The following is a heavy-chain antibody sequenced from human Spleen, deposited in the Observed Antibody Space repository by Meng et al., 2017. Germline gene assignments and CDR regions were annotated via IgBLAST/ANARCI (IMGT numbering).Heavy chain of an antibody. CDR2: ISGIGTTI. Sequence: GGSLRLSCAASGFTFSGYYMSWIRQAPGKGLEWISYISGIGTTIYYADSVKGRFTISRDNAKNSLYLQMNSLRAEDTAVYYCVRDHGYYGTSCIGSYWGQGALVTVSS. CDR1: GFTFSGYY. CDR3: VRDHGYYGTSCIGSY. V-gene: IGHV3-11*04. J-gene: IGHJ4*02. D-gene: IGHD3-10*01.